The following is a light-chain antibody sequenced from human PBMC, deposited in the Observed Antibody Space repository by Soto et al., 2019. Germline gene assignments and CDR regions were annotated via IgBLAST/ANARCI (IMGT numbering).Light chain of an antibody. CDR2: DVS. J-gene: IGLJ2*01. V-gene: IGLV2-14*01. Sequence: QSALTQPASVSGSPGQSITISCTGTSSDVGGYNYVSWYQQHPGKAPKLMIYDVSNRPSGVSNRFSGSKSGNTASLTISGXXXXXXXXXXXXSYTSSSTLVVFGGGTKLT. CDR3: XSYTSSSTLVV. CDR1: SSDVGGYNY.